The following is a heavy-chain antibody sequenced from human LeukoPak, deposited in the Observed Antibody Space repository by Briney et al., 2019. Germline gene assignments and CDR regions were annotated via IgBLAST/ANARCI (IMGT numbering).Heavy chain of an antibody. V-gene: IGHV4-59*01. Sequence: PSETLSLTCTVSGGSISSYYWSWIRQPPGKGLEWIGYIYYSGGTNYNPSLKSRVTISVDTSKNQFSLKLSSVTAAGTAVYYCARGRRGYSYGSGVYYFDYWGQGTLVTVSS. CDR1: GGSISSYY. CDR3: ARGRRGYSYGSGVYYFDY. D-gene: IGHD5-18*01. J-gene: IGHJ4*02. CDR2: IYYSGGT.